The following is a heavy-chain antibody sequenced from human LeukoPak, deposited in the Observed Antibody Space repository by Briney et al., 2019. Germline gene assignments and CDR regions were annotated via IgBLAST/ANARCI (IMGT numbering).Heavy chain of an antibody. Sequence: SETLSLTCAVYGGSFSGYYWSWIRQPPGKGPEWIGEINHSGSTNYNPSLKSRVAISVDTSKNQFSLKPSSVTAADTAVYYCARGRGSNWSYYYYYMDVWGKGTTVTVSS. CDR2: INHSGST. CDR1: GGSFSGYY. J-gene: IGHJ6*03. D-gene: IGHD6-13*01. V-gene: IGHV4-34*01. CDR3: ARGRGSNWSYYYYYMDV.